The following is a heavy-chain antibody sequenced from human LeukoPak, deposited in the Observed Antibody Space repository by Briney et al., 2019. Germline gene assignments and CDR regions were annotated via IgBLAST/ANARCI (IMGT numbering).Heavy chain of an antibody. CDR2: IWYDGSNK. V-gene: IGHV3-33*08. J-gene: IGHJ4*02. CDR1: GFTFSTYW. CDR3: AREFYYDSSGYTLDY. D-gene: IGHD3-22*01. Sequence: GGSLRLSCAASGFTFSTYWMHWVRQAPGKGLEWVAVIWYDGSNKYYADSVKGRFTISRDNSKNTLYLQMNSLRAEDTAVYYCAREFYYDSSGYTLDYWGQGTLVTVSS.